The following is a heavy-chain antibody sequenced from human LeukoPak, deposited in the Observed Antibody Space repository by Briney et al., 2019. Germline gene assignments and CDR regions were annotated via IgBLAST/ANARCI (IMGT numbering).Heavy chain of an antibody. CDR1: GGTFSSYA. D-gene: IGHD3-10*01. CDR3: ARLGNQYGGFEDFRIDY. CDR2: IIPIFGTA. Sequence: SVKVSCKASGGTFSSYAISWVRQAPGQGLEWMGGIIPIFGTANYAQKFQGRVTITADESTSTAYMELSSLRSEDTAVYYCARLGNQYGGFEDFRIDYWGQGTLVTVSS. J-gene: IGHJ4*02. V-gene: IGHV1-69*01.